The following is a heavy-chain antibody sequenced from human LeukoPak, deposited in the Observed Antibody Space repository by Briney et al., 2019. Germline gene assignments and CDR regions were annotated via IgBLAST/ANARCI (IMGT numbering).Heavy chain of an antibody. J-gene: IGHJ3*02. CDR2: IIPIFGTA. V-gene: IGHV1-69*13. Sequence: EASVKVSCKASGGTFSSYAISWVRQAPGQGLEWMGGIIPIFGTANYAQKFQGRVTITADESTSTAYMELSSLRSEDTAVYYCARVQTAHAFDIWGQGTMVTVSS. CDR1: GGTFSSYA. CDR3: ARVQTAHAFDI.